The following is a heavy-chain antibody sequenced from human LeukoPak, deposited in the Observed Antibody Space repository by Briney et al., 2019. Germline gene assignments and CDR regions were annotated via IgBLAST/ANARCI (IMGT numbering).Heavy chain of an antibody. CDR1: GYTFTSYY. V-gene: IGHV1-46*01. D-gene: IGHD4-23*01. Sequence: ASVKVACKASGYTFTSYYMHWVRQAPGQGLEWMGIINPSGGSTSYAQKSQGRVTMTRDTSTSTVYMELSSLRSEDTAVYFCARGLVRSDGWFDPWGQGTLVTVSS. CDR2: INPSGGST. J-gene: IGHJ5*02. CDR3: ARGLVRSDGWFDP.